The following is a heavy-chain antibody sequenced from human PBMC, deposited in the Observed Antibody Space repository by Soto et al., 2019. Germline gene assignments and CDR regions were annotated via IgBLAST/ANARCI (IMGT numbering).Heavy chain of an antibody. CDR3: ARAFHCSGGSCVRFDY. V-gene: IGHV4-30-4*01. Sequence: SETLSLTCTVSGGSISSGDYYWSWIRQPPGKGLEWIGYIYYSGSTYYNPSLKSRVTISVDTSKNQFSLKLSSVTAADTAVYYCARAFHCSGGSCVRFDYWSQGTPVTVSS. J-gene: IGHJ4*02. CDR1: GGSISSGDYY. CDR2: IYYSGST. D-gene: IGHD2-15*01.